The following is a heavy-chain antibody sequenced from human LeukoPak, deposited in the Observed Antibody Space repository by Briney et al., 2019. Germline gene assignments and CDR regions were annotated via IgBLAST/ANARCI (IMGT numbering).Heavy chain of an antibody. V-gene: IGHV4-59*04. J-gene: IGHJ4*02. CDR2: IYHSGST. D-gene: IGHD3-16*01. CDR3: ARLGVGGDFDY. Sequence: PSETLSLTCTVSGGSISSYYWSWIRQPPGKGLEWIGYIYHSGSTYYNPSLKSRVTISVDRSKNQFSLKLSSVTAADTAVYYCARLGVGGDFDYWGQGTLVTVSS. CDR1: GGSISSYY.